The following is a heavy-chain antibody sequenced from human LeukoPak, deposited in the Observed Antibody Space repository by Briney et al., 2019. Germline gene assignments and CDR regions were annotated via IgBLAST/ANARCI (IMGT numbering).Heavy chain of an antibody. J-gene: IGHJ3*02. CDR3: ARAVAADAFDI. V-gene: IGHV4-59*01. Sequence: PSETLSLTCTVSGGSISSYYWSWIRQPPGKGLEWIGYIYYSGSTNYNPSLKSRVTISVDTSKNQFSLKLSSVTAADTAVYYCARAVAADAFDIWGQGTMVTVSS. CDR1: GGSISSYY. D-gene: IGHD6-19*01. CDR2: IYYSGST.